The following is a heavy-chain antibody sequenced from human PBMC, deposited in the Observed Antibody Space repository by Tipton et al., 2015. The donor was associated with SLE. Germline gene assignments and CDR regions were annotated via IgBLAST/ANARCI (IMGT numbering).Heavy chain of an antibody. J-gene: IGHJ1*01. V-gene: IGHV3-30*03. CDR3: AREMFENGVDGFFHH. CDR2: LLYEENSK. CDR1: GFTFSNYG. Sequence: SLRLSCAASGFTFSNYGMHWVRQAPGEGLEWVALLLYEENSKLYADSVEGRFTISRDNSKNRLFLQMSSLRVEDTAVYYCAREMFENGVDGFFHHWGQGTLVTVSP. D-gene: IGHD4-17*01.